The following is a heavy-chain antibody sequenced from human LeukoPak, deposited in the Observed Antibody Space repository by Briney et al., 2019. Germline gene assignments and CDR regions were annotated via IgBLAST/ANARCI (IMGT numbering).Heavy chain of an antibody. J-gene: IGHJ4*02. V-gene: IGHV3-23*01. CDR3: ARDLDYYDSSGFLFDY. D-gene: IGHD3-22*01. Sequence: GGSLRLSCAASGFTFSTYAMSWVRQAPGKGLEWVSTISGSGANTYYADSVRGRFTISRDNSKNTLYLQMNSLRAEDTAVYYCARDLDYYDSSGFLFDYWGQGTLVTVSS. CDR1: GFTFSTYA. CDR2: ISGSGANT.